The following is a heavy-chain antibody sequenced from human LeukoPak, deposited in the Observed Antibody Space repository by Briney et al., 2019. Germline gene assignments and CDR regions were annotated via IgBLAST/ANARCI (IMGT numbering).Heavy chain of an antibody. V-gene: IGHV3-30*02. CDR3: AKDGRYYDILTGPQTSTTQDSGMDV. Sequence: PGGSLRLSCAASGFTFSSYWMNWVRQAPGKGLEWVAFIRYDGSNKYYADSVKGRFTISRDNSKNTLYLQMNSLRAEDTAVYYCAKDGRYYDILTGPQTSTTQDSGMDVWGKGTTVTISS. D-gene: IGHD3-9*01. CDR2: IRYDGSNK. CDR1: GFTFSSYW. J-gene: IGHJ6*04.